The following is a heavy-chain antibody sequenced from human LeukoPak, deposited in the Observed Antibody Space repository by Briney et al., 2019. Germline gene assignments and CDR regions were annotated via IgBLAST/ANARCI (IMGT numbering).Heavy chain of an antibody. V-gene: IGHV4-59*01. CDR2: IYYSGST. CDR1: GGSISSYY. J-gene: IGHJ4*02. D-gene: IGHD6-13*01. CDR3: ARGPWYSSSWYGFDY. Sequence: SETLSLTCTVSGGSISSYYWSWIRQPPGKGLEWIGYIYYSGSTNYNPSLKSRVTISVDTSKNQFSLKLSSVTAADTAVYYCARGPWYSSSWYGFDYWGQGTLVTVSS.